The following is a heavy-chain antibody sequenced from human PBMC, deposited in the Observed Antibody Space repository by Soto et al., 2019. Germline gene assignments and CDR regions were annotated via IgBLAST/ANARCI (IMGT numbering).Heavy chain of an antibody. Sequence: ASVKVSCKASGYTFTSYGISWVRQAPGQGLEWVGWISAYNGNTNYAQKLQGRVTMTTDTSTSTAYMEPRSLRSDDTAVYYCARDLRQYYDFWSGPQTKNAFDIWGQGTVVTVSS. V-gene: IGHV1-18*01. CDR1: GYTFTSYG. D-gene: IGHD3-3*01. CDR3: ARDLRQYYDFWSGPQTKNAFDI. J-gene: IGHJ3*02. CDR2: ISAYNGNT.